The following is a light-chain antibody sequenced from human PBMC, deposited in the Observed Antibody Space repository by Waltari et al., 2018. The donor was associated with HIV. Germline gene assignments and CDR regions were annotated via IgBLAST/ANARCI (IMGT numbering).Light chain of an antibody. J-gene: IGKJ1*01. Sequence: DIVLTQTPVSSPVTLRQPASISCKSRQSLVHSDGNTYLAWLQKRPGQSPRLLISQISKRFSGVPDRVSGSGAGTDFTLTISRVEAEDVGVYYCMQATHFPRTFGQGTKVEI. CDR2: QIS. V-gene: IGKV2-24*01. CDR3: MQATHFPRT. CDR1: QSLVHSDGNTY.